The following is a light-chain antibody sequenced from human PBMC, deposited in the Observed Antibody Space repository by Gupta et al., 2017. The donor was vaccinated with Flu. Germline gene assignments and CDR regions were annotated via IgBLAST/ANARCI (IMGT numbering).Light chain of an antibody. V-gene: IGLV1-40*01. CDR1: SSNIGADYD. Sequence: QSVLTQPPSVSGAPGQRVTIPCTGSSSNIGADYDVNWYQQIPGTAPKLLLYGNTNPPSGVPDRFSGSKSGISASLAITGLQADDEADYYCQSYDSSLGGHVFGTGTKVTVL. CDR3: QSYDSSLGGHV. CDR2: GNT. J-gene: IGLJ1*01.